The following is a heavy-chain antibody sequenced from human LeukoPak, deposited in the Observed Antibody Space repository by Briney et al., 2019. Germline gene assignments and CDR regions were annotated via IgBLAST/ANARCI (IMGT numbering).Heavy chain of an antibody. CDR3: AKDYYGSGSYSRVDV. D-gene: IGHD3-10*01. CDR1: GFTFDDSA. J-gene: IGHJ6*02. CDR2: ISGVSGSI. Sequence: PGRSLRLSCAASGFTFDDSATDWVRQAPGKGMESDSGISGVSGSIGYADSVKGRFTISRDNAKNSLYLQMNSLRAEDTALYYCAKDYYGSGSYSRVDVWGQGTTVTVSS. V-gene: IGHV3-9*01.